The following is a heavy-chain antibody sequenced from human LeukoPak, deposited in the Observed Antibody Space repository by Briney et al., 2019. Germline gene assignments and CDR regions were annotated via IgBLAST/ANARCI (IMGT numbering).Heavy chain of an antibody. V-gene: IGHV3-48*04. Sequence: GSLRLSCAASGFTFSSYSMNWVRQAPGKGLEWISYISSSSSTIYYADSVKGRFTISRDNAKNSLYLQMNSLRVEDTAVYYCASCSSTNCYWGQGTLVTVSS. CDR1: GFTFSSYS. D-gene: IGHD2-2*01. CDR2: ISSSSSTI. CDR3: ASCSSTNCY. J-gene: IGHJ4*02.